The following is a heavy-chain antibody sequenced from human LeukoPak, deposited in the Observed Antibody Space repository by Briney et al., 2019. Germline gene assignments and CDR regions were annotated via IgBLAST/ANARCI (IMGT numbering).Heavy chain of an antibody. Sequence: GGSLRLSCAASGFIFDTYRMNWVRQAPGKGLEWVSSISARGSYIYYADSLKGRFTMSRDNTKNSLYLQMNSLRAEDTAVYYCARDSPGTTASDYWGQGTLVTVST. CDR1: GFIFDTYR. CDR2: ISARGSYI. CDR3: ARDSPGTTASDY. D-gene: IGHD1-1*01. J-gene: IGHJ4*02. V-gene: IGHV3-21*01.